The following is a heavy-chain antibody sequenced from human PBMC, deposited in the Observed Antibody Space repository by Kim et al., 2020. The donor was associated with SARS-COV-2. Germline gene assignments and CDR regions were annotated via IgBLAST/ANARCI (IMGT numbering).Heavy chain of an antibody. CDR1: GFSLSISGVG. J-gene: IGHJ3*02. V-gene: IGHV2-5*02. Sequence: SGPTLVKPTQTLTLTCTFSGFSLSISGVGVGWIRQPPGKALEWLALIYWDDDKRYSPSLKSRLTITKDTSKNQVVLTMTNMDPVDTATYYCARKKSITMVRGVIDAFDIWGQGTMVTVSS. CDR3: ARKKSITMVRGVIDAFDI. CDR2: IYWDDDK. D-gene: IGHD3-10*01.